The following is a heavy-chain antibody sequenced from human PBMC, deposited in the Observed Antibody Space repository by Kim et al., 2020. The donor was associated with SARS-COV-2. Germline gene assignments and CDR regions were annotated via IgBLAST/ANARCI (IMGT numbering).Heavy chain of an antibody. Sequence: LKSRVPISVDRSKNQFSLKLSSVTAADTAVYYCARDGYCSSTSCSGAFDIWGQGTMVTVSS. V-gene: IGHV4-30-2*01. CDR3: ARDGYCSSTSCSGAFDI. J-gene: IGHJ3*02. D-gene: IGHD2-2*03.